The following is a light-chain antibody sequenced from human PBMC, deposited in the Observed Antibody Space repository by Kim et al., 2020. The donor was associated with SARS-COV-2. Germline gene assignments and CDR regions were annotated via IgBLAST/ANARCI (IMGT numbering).Light chain of an antibody. V-gene: IGLV3-21*04. CDR1: NIGSKS. CDR3: QVWDSSSDHVV. J-gene: IGLJ2*01. Sequence: PGKTARITCGGNNIGSKSVHWYQQKPGQAPVLVIYYDSDRPSGIPERFSGSNSGNTATLTIIRVEAGDEADYYCQVWDSSSDHVVFGGGTQLTVL. CDR2: YDS.